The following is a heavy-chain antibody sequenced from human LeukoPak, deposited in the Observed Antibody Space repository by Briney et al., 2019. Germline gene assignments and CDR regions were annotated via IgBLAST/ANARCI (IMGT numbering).Heavy chain of an antibody. D-gene: IGHD3-3*01. CDR2: ISASGSNT. J-gene: IGHJ3*02. CDR1: GFTFSSYV. CDR3: AKELRVMALIFGVASDAFDI. Sequence: GGSLRLSCAASGFTFSSYVMSWVRQAPGKGLEWVSTISASGSNTYSADSVKGRFTISRDNSKNTLYLQMNSLRAEDTAVYYCAKELRVMALIFGVASDAFDIWGQGTMVTVSS. V-gene: IGHV3-23*01.